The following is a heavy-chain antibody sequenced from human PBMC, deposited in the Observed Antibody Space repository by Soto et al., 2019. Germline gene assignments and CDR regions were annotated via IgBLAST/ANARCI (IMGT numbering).Heavy chain of an antibody. CDR2: IMPVFPTP. CDR3: ARDTDRQQLGGNYYYIMDV. V-gene: IGHV1-69*12. D-gene: IGHD3-3*02. J-gene: IGHJ6*01. Sequence: QVQLVQSGAEVKKPGSSVKVSCKTSGGTFRTSAISWVRQAPGQGLEWMGGIMPVFPTPDYAQKFQGRVTITADECTGTAYMELSSLRSEDTAVYYCARDTDRQQLGGNYYYIMDVWGQGTTVTVSS. CDR1: GGTFRTSA.